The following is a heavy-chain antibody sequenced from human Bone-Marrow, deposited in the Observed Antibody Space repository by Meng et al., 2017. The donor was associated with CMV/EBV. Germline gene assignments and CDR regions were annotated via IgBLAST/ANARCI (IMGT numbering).Heavy chain of an antibody. Sequence: CAASQFTFSDYYMGWIRQAPGKGLEWVSYISSAGETKHYAASVKGRFTVSRDNFKSSLNLQMNSLRAEDTAVYYCAKGGSSDYFFPDWGQGTLVTVSS. D-gene: IGHD3-22*01. J-gene: IGHJ4*02. CDR2: ISSAGETK. CDR1: QFTFSDYY. CDR3: AKGGSSDYFFPD. V-gene: IGHV3-11*01.